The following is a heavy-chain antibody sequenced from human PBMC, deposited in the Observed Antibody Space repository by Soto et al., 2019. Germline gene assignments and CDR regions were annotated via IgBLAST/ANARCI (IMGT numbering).Heavy chain of an antibody. Sequence: PGGSLRLSCAASGFTFSSYSMNWVRQAPGKGLEWVSYISSSSSTIYYADSVKGRFTISRDNAKNSLYLQMNSLRAEDTAVYYCARDGRDDFWSGYYLYMDVWGKGTTVTVSS. CDR2: ISSSSSTI. CDR1: GFTFSSYS. J-gene: IGHJ6*03. D-gene: IGHD3-3*01. V-gene: IGHV3-48*01. CDR3: ARDGRDDFWSGYYLYMDV.